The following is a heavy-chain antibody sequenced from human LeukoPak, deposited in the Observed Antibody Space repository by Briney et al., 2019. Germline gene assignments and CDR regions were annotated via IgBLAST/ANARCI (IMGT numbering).Heavy chain of an antibody. CDR2: IYYNGNM. Sequence: PSETLSLTCTVSGVSMSSSSYYWGWIRQPPGKGLEWIGSIYYNGNMYYTPSLKSRVTISIDTSKNQFSLKLSSVSAADTAVYYCARHGPRGSLGPSSTSYNWFDPWGQGTPVTVSS. V-gene: IGHV4-39*01. CDR1: GVSMSSSSYY. J-gene: IGHJ5*02. CDR3: ARHGPRGSLGPSSTSYNWFDP. D-gene: IGHD2-2*01.